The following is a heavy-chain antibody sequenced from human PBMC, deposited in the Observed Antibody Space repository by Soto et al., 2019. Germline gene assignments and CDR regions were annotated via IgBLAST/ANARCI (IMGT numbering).Heavy chain of an antibody. CDR1: GFSLSTSGVG. Sequence: QITLKESGPTLVKPTQTLTLTCTFSGFSLSTSGVGVGWIRQPPGKALEWLALIYWDDDKRYSPSLKSRLTITKDTSKNPVVLTMTNMDPVDTATHYCAQSYYDFWSGYSAGNWFDPWGQGTLVTVSS. CDR2: IYWDDDK. D-gene: IGHD3-3*01. V-gene: IGHV2-5*02. J-gene: IGHJ5*02. CDR3: AQSYYDFWSGYSAGNWFDP.